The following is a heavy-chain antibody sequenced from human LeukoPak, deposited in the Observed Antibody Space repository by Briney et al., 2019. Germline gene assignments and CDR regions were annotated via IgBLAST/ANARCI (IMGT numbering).Heavy chain of an antibody. CDR1: DGSISSSRYY. V-gene: IGHV4-39*07. Sequence: PPDTLSLTCTVSDGSISSSRYYWGWIRQPPGKGLEWIARIYYSRSTYYNSSLKRRVTISVDTSKNQFSLKLSSVTAADTAVYYCARDLKYYYGSGSYYKDDAFDIWGQGTMVTVSS. D-gene: IGHD3-10*01. CDR3: ARDLKYYYGSGSYYKDDAFDI. CDR2: IYYSRST. J-gene: IGHJ3*02.